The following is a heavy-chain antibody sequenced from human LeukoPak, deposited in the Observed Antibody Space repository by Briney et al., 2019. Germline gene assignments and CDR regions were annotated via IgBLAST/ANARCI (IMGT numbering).Heavy chain of an antibody. J-gene: IGHJ4*02. CDR2: IYHSGST. Sequence: PSGTLSLTCAVSGGSISSSIWWSWVRQPPGKGLEWIGEIYHSGSTNYNPSLKSRVTIPVDKSKNQFSLKLSSVTAADTAVCYCARGSTKPVYYFDYWGQGTLVTVSS. CDR3: ARGSTKPVYYFDY. CDR1: GGSISSSIW. D-gene: IGHD2-2*01. V-gene: IGHV4-4*02.